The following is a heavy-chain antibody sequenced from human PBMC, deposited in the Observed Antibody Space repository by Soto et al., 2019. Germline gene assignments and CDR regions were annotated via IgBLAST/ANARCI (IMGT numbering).Heavy chain of an antibody. Sequence: SVKVSCKASGGTFSSYAISWVRQAPGQGLEWMGGIIPIFGTANYAQKFQGRVTITADESTSTAYMELSSLRSEDTAVYYCARDLTGYCSGGSCYGGYYYGMDVWGQGTTVTVSS. D-gene: IGHD2-15*01. J-gene: IGHJ6*02. CDR2: IIPIFGTA. CDR3: ARDLTGYCSGGSCYGGYYYGMDV. V-gene: IGHV1-69*13. CDR1: GGTFSSYA.